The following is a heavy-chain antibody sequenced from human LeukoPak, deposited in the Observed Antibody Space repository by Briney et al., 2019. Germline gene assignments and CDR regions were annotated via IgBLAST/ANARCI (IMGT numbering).Heavy chain of an antibody. CDR1: GGSISSYY. Sequence: SETLSLTCTVSGGSISSYYWSWIRQPAGKGLEWIGYIYYSGSTNYNPSLKSRVTISVDTSKNQFSLKLSSVTAADTAVYYCARAGRQLWLIFDYWGQGTLVTVSS. CDR2: IYYSGST. D-gene: IGHD5-18*01. V-gene: IGHV4-59*01. CDR3: ARAGRQLWLIFDY. J-gene: IGHJ4*02.